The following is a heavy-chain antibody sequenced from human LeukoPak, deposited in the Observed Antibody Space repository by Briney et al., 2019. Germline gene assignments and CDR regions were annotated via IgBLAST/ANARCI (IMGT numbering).Heavy chain of an antibody. CDR1: GFTFTNYW. CDR2: INSDGSST. CDR3: ARVSGTDSSGYVDWFDP. V-gene: IGHV3-74*01. D-gene: IGHD3-22*01. J-gene: IGHJ5*02. Sequence: GSLRLSCAASGFTFTNYWMHWVRQAPGKGLVWVSRINSDGSSTTYADSVKGRFTISRDNAKNTLYLQMNSLRADDTAVYYCARVSGTDSSGYVDWFDPWGQGTLVTVSS.